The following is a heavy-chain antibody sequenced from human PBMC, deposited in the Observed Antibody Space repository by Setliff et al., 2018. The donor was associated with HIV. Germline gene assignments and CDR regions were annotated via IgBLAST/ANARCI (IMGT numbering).Heavy chain of an antibody. CDR3: ARQRGGRVTIFGVSGGWFDP. CDR2: FYYTGST. V-gene: IGHV4-39*01. D-gene: IGHD3-3*01. CDR1: GGSINSRSYS. Sequence: SETLSLTCTVSGGSINSRSYSWGWIRQPPGKGLEWIGSFYYTGSTYYNPSLRSRVTISIDTSKNQFSLKLSSVTAADTAVYYCARQRGGRVTIFGVSGGWFDPWGQGTLVTSPQ. J-gene: IGHJ5*02.